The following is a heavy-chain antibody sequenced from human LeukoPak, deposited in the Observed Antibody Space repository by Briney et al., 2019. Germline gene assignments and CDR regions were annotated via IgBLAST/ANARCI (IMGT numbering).Heavy chain of an antibody. D-gene: IGHD2-8*01. CDR1: GFTFSSYA. CDR3: TTDPINVLDY. CDR2: ISGSGGNT. J-gene: IGHJ4*02. V-gene: IGHV3-23*01. Sequence: PGGSLRLSCAASGFTFSSYAMSWVRQAPGKGLEWVPAISGSGGNTYCADSVKGRFTISRDNSRNTLFLQMNSLRAEDTAVYYCTTDPINVLDYWGQGTLVTVSS.